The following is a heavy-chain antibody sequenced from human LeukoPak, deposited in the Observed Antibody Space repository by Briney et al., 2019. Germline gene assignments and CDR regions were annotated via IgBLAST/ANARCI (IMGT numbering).Heavy chain of an antibody. CDR2: ISGSGGST. V-gene: IGHV3-23*01. CDR1: GFTFSSYA. J-gene: IGHJ4*02. CDR3: AKDLRYCGGDCYNHAFDY. Sequence: GGSLRLSCAASGFTFSSYAMSWVRQAPGKGLEWVSAISGSGGSTYYADSVKGQFTISRDNSKNTLYLQMNSLRAEDTAVYYCAKDLRYCGGDCYNHAFDYWGQGTLVTVSS. D-gene: IGHD2-21*01.